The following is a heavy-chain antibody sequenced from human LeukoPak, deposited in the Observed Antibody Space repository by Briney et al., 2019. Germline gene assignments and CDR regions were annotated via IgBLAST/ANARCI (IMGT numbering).Heavy chain of an antibody. J-gene: IGHJ3*02. CDR2: ISAYNGNT. CDR1: GYTFTSYG. Sequence: ASVKVSCKASGYTFTSYGISWVRQAPGQELEWMGWISAYNGNTNYAQKLQGRVTMTTDTSTSTAYMELRSLRSDDTAVYYCAGRTTVTTGRAFDIWGQGTMVTVSS. D-gene: IGHD4-17*01. CDR3: AGRTTVTTGRAFDI. V-gene: IGHV1-18*01.